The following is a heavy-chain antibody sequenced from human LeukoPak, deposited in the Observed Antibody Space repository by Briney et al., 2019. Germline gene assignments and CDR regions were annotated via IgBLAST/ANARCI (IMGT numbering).Heavy chain of an antibody. CDR1: GGSINGFF. Sequence: SETLSLTCTVSGGSINGFFWSRIRQAAGEGLEWIGRFHSSGMTNYNPSLKSRVTLSLDTSKNQFSLKLTSVTAADTAVYYCARAPSGCGGICPFDWWGQGNLVTVSS. V-gene: IGHV4-4*07. CDR3: ARAPSGCGGICPFDW. D-gene: IGHD2-15*01. CDR2: FHSSGMT. J-gene: IGHJ4*02.